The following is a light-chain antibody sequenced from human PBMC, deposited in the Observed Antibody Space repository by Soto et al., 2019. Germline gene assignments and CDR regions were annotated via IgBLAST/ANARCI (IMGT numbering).Light chain of an antibody. CDR3: TSYAGGNNV. CDR2: EVN. V-gene: IGLV2-8*01. Sequence: QSALTQPPSASGSPGQSVTISCTGTSSDVGGYNYVSWYQQHPGKVPKLMIYEVNKRPSGVPDRFSGSKSGNTASLTVSGLQVEDEADYYCTSYAGGNNVFGTGTKVTVL. J-gene: IGLJ1*01. CDR1: SSDVGGYNY.